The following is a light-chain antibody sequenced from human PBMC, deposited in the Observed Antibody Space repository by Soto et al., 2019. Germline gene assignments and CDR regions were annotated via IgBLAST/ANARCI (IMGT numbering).Light chain of an antibody. CDR3: QSYDSGLSAAYV. V-gene: IGLV1-40*01. CDR1: SSNLGADYD. J-gene: IGLJ1*01. Sequence: QPVLTQPPSVSGAPGQRVTISCTGSSSNLGADYDVNWYQQLPGTAPKLLIYGNTNRPSGVPDRFSGSKSGTSASLAITGLQAGDEAHYYCQSYDSGLSAAYVFGTGTKVTVL. CDR2: GNT.